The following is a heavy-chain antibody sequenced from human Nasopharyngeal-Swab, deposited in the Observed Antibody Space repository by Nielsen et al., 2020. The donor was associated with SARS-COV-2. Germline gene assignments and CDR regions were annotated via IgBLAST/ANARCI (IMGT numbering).Heavy chain of an antibody. J-gene: IGHJ4*02. CDR2: FDPEDGET. V-gene: IGHV1-24*01. CDR3: ATLFAFWSDYYHFDY. D-gene: IGHD3-3*01. Sequence: ASVKVSCKVSGYTLTELSMHWVRQAPGKGLEWMGGFDPEDGETIYAQKFQGRVTMTEDTSTDTAYMELSSLRSEDTAVYYCATLFAFWSDYYHFDYWGQGTLVTVSS. CDR1: GYTLTELS.